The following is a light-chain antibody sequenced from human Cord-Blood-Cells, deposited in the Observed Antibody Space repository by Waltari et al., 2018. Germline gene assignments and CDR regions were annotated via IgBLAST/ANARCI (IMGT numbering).Light chain of an antibody. J-gene: IGLJ2*01. Sequence: QSALTQPASVSGSPGQSITISCNGTSSDVGGYNYVSWYQQHPGQAPKLMIYDVSNRPSGVSNRFSCSKSGNTASLTISELQAEDEADYYCSSYTSSSTVVFGGGTKLTVL. V-gene: IGLV2-14*01. CDR3: SSYTSSSTVV. CDR2: DVS. CDR1: SSDVGGYNY.